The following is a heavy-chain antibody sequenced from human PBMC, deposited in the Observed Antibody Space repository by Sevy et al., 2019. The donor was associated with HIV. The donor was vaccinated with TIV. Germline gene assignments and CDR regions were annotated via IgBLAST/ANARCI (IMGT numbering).Heavy chain of an antibody. CDR1: GYTFTSYG. Sequence: ASVKVSCKASGYTFTSYGISWVRQAPGQGLEWMGWISAYNGNTNYAQKLQGRVTMTTDTSTSTAYMELRSLRSDDTAVYYCARGPEASSWSDYYYYYYMDVWGKGTTVTFSS. V-gene: IGHV1-18*01. CDR2: ISAYNGNT. D-gene: IGHD6-13*01. CDR3: ARGPEASSWSDYYYYYYMDV. J-gene: IGHJ6*03.